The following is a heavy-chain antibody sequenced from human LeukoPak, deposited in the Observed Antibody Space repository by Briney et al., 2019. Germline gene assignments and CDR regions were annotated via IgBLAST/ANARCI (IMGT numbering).Heavy chain of an antibody. CDR3: AKEPREYCSSTSCPNWIDP. Sequence: PGGSLRLSCAASGFTFSSYAMSWVRQAPGKGLEWVSAISASGGTTYYADSVKGRFTISRDNSKNTLYLQMSGLRAEDTAAYYCAKEPREYCSSTSCPNWIDPWGQGTLVTVSS. V-gene: IGHV3-23*01. J-gene: IGHJ5*02. D-gene: IGHD2-2*01. CDR1: GFTFSSYA. CDR2: ISASGGTT.